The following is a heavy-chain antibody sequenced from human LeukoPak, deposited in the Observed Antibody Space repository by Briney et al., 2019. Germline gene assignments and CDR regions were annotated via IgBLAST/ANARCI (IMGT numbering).Heavy chain of an antibody. D-gene: IGHD5-18*01. CDR2: IYYSGST. CDR1: GGSISSSSYY. V-gene: IGHV4-39*07. CDR3: ARDDGSSYAYEAGSYYFYYGMDV. Sequence: PSETLSLTCSVSGGSISSSSYYWGWIRQPPGKGLEWIGSIYYSGSTYYNPSLKSRVTISIDTSKSQFSLKLSSVTAADTAVYYCARDDGSSYAYEAGSYYFYYGMDVWGQGTTVTVSS. J-gene: IGHJ6*02.